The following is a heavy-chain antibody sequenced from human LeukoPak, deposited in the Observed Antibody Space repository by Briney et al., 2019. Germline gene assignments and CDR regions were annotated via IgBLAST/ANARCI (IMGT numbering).Heavy chain of an antibody. CDR2: INHSGST. Sequence: SETLSLTCAVYGGSFSGYYWSWIRQPPRKGLEWIGEINHSGSTNYNPSLKSRVTISVDTSKNQFSLKLSSVTAADTAVYYCATLDYYDSSGYESGRKEFDYWGQGTLVTVSS. J-gene: IGHJ4*02. D-gene: IGHD3-22*01. CDR3: ATLDYYDSSGYESGRKEFDY. CDR1: GGSFSGYY. V-gene: IGHV4-34*01.